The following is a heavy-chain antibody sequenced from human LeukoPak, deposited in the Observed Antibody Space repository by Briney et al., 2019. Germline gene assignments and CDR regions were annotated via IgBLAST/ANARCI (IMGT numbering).Heavy chain of an antibody. D-gene: IGHD6-13*01. Sequence: PGGSLRLSCAASGFTVSSKYMSWVRQAPGKGLEWVSVIYSGGDTYYADSVKGRFTISRDKSKNTVYLQMNSLRAEDTAVYHCARERAVAGLMDAFDIWGQGTMVTVSS. CDR1: GFTVSSKY. CDR2: IYSGGDT. CDR3: ARERAVAGLMDAFDI. V-gene: IGHV3-53*01. J-gene: IGHJ3*02.